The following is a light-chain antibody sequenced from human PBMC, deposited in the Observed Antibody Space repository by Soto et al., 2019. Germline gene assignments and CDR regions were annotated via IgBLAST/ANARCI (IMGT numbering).Light chain of an antibody. CDR1: QGITTY. CDR2: AAS. J-gene: IGKJ2*01. V-gene: IGKV1-9*01. CDR3: LPINSYPYT. Sequence: IQLTQSPSSLPASVGDRVTITCRASQGITTYLAWYQQKPGKAPKLLIYAASALQSGVPSRFSGSRSGTDFTLTISSLQPEDFATYYCLPINSYPYTFGQGTKLEIK.